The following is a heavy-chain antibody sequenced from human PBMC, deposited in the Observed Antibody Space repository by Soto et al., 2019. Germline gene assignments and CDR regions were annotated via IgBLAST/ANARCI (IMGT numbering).Heavy chain of an antibody. CDR2: INAGNGNT. CDR1: GYTFTSYA. Sequence: ASVKVSCKASGYTFTSYAMHWVRQAPGQRLEWMGWINAGNGNTKYSQKFQGRVTITRDTSASTAYMELSSLRSEDTAVYYCARCAYYEFCSGYTNWFDLWRQGTLDIVSS. CDR3: ARCAYYEFCSGYTNWFDL. J-gene: IGHJ5*02. V-gene: IGHV1-3*01. D-gene: IGHD3-3*01.